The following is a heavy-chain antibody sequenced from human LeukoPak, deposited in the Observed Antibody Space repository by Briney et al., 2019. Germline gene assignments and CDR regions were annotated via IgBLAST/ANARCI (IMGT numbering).Heavy chain of an antibody. Sequence: ASVKVSCKASGYTFTSYYMHWVRQAPGQGLEWMGIINPSGGSTSYAQKFQGRVTMTEDTSTDTAYMELSSLRSEDTAVYYCATTGAWRYFQHWGQGTLVTVSS. CDR1: GYTFTSYY. CDR2: INPSGGST. V-gene: IGHV1-46*01. J-gene: IGHJ1*01. CDR3: ATTGAWRYFQH. D-gene: IGHD1-14*01.